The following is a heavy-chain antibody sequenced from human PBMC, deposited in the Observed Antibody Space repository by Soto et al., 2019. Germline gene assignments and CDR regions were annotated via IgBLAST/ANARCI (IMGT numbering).Heavy chain of an antibody. V-gene: IGHV3-23*01. J-gene: IGHJ4*02. CDR1: GFTFNNYA. CDR2: ISGGGDTT. CDR3: AKGQGGSGSLTPRVDF. Sequence: EVQLLESGGGLVQPGGSLRLSCAASGFTFNNYAMTWVRQAPGKGLEWVSAISGGGDTTSYADSVKGRFTVSRDGSKNTLYLQRSSLRAEDTALYYWAKGQGGSGSLTPRVDFWGQGTLVTVSS. D-gene: IGHD3-10*01.